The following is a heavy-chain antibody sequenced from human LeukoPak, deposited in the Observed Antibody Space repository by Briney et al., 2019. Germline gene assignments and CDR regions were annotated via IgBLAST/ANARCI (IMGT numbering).Heavy chain of an antibody. J-gene: IGHJ4*02. Sequence: GGSLRLSCVVSGFTFDSYSMSWVRQAPGKGLEWISYISNSGSPIYYADSVKGRFTISRDKGRSSLYLQMNSPAADDTAVYYCARGLALGLTVTPKAFDYWGQGTLVTVSS. V-gene: IGHV3-48*01. CDR1: GFTFDSYS. CDR3: ARGLALGLTVTPKAFDY. D-gene: IGHD4-11*01. CDR2: ISNSGSPI.